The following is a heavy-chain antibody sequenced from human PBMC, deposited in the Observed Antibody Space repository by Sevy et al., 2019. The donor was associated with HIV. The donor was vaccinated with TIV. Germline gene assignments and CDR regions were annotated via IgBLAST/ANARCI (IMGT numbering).Heavy chain of an antibody. CDR3: ARGNPHGAYPFDP. J-gene: IGHJ5*02. Sequence: SETLSLTCTVSGGSISSGGYYWSWIRQHPGKGLEWIGYIYYSGSTYYNPSLKSRVTISVDTSKNQFSLKLSSVTAADTAVYYCARGNPHGAYPFDPWGQGTLVTVSS. D-gene: IGHD1-1*01. CDR1: GGSISSGGYY. CDR2: IYYSGST. V-gene: IGHV4-31*03.